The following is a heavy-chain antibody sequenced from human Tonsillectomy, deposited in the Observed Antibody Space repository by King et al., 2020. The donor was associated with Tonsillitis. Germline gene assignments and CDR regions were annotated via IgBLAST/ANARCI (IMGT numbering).Heavy chain of an antibody. CDR2: ISSGSTFI. D-gene: IGHD3-10*01. CDR1: GFSFSTYS. CDR3: ARDIEYYYGSGSYLPPDY. Sequence: VQLVESGGGLVQPGGSLRLSCAASGFSFSTYSMNWVRQAPGKALEWVSYISSGSTFIYYAGFVKGRFTISRDNAKNSLYLQMNSLRAEDTAMYFCARDIEYYYGSGSYLPPDYWGQGTLVTVSS. V-gene: IGHV3-48*01. J-gene: IGHJ4*02.